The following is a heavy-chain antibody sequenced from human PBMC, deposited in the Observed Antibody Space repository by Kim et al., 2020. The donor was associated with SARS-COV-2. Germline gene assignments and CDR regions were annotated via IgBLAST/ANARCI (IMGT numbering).Heavy chain of an antibody. J-gene: IGHJ4*02. V-gene: IGHV1-3*01. CDR2: INVANGDT. CDR3: ARNGGNYRFDY. Sequence: ASVKVSCKASGYSFSYNGVHWVRQAPGQGLEWMGWINVANGDTKYSQKFQGRVSIMTDTSASTVYMELSSLISEDMALYYCARNGGNYRFDYWGQGTLVT. CDR1: GYSFSYNG. D-gene: IGHD1-26*01.